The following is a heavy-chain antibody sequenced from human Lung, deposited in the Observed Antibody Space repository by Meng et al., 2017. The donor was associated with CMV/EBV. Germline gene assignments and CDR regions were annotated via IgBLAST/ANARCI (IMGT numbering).Heavy chain of an antibody. CDR3: ARGINGGCGD. Sequence: QVHLHQSGPGLVKPSKTPSPPCAISGDIVSSNSAAWHWIRQSPSRGLEWLGRTYYRSKWYHEYAVSVKSRITISPDTPKNQFSLQLNSMTPEDTAVYYCARGINGGCGDWGQGTLVTVSS. CDR1: GDIVSSNSAA. V-gene: IGHV6-1*01. CDR2: TYYRSKWYH. J-gene: IGHJ4*02. D-gene: IGHD4-23*01.